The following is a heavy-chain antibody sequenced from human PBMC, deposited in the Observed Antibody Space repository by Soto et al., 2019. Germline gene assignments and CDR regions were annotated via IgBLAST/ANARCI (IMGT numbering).Heavy chain of an antibody. Sequence: QVQLVESGGGVVQPGRSLRLSCAASGFTFSSYAMHWVRQAPGKGLEWVAVISYDGSNKYYADSVKGRFTISRDNSKNTLYLQMNSLRAEDTAVYYCARVRYSSSLYYYYCGMDVWGQGTTVTVSS. CDR1: GFTFSSYA. CDR2: ISYDGSNK. CDR3: ARVRYSSSLYYYYCGMDV. J-gene: IGHJ6*02. V-gene: IGHV3-30-3*01. D-gene: IGHD6-6*01.